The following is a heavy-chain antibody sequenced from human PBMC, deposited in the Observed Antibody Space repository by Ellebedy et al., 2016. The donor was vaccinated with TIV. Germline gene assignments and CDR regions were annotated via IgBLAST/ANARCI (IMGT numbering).Heavy chain of an antibody. Sequence: GESLKISCAASGFTFSTYALTWVRQAPGRGLEWVSAIGGSGGRANYADSVRGRFTISRDNSKSTLFLYMNNLRAEDTAVYYCAKFPSVTTPGVDFWGQGTLGTVSS. D-gene: IGHD4-17*01. CDR3: AKFPSVTTPGVDF. V-gene: IGHV3-23*01. J-gene: IGHJ4*02. CDR1: GFTFSTYA. CDR2: IGGSGGRA.